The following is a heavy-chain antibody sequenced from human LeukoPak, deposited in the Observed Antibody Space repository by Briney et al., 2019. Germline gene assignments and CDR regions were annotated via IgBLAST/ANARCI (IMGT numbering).Heavy chain of an antibody. D-gene: IGHD2-2*02. CDR3: ARVAGYCSSTSCYKGAHFDY. Sequence: SETLSLTCAVYGGSFSGYYWSWIRQPPGKGLEWIGEINHSGSTNYNPSLKSRVTISVDTSKNQFSLKLSSVTAADTAVYYCARVAGYCSSTSCYKGAHFDYWGQGTLVTVSS. CDR1: GGSFSGYY. CDR2: INHSGST. J-gene: IGHJ4*02. V-gene: IGHV4-34*01.